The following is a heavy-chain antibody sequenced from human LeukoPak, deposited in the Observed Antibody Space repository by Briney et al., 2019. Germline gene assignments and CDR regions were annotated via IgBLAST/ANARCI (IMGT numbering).Heavy chain of an antibody. CDR2: INTNNGNT. J-gene: IGHJ4*02. D-gene: IGHD1-20*01. CDR3: ARKGCFDNCYLFDY. V-gene: IGHV1-18*01. CDR1: GYTFSTYG. Sequence: ASVKVSCKASGYTFSTYGINWVRQPPGQGLEWMGWINTNNGNTNYAQTFQGRVTMTRDTSTSTAYLELRSLGSDDTAVYYCARKGCFDNCYLFDYWGQGTLVTVSS.